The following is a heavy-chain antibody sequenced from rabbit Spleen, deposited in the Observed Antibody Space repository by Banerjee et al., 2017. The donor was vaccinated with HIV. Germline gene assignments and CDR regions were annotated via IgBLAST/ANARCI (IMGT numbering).Heavy chain of an antibody. Sequence: QSLEESGGGLVKPGASLTLTCTASGFSFSSSYYMCWVRQAPGKGLEWIACINAITGKAVYASWAKGRFTFSKTSSTTVTLQMTSLTAADTATYFCARGSATMTMVIIGYFLNLWGPGTLVTVS. D-gene: IGHD2-1*01. J-gene: IGHJ4*01. V-gene: IGHV1S40*01. CDR3: ARGSATMTMVIIGYFLNL. CDR2: INAITGKA. CDR1: GFSFSSSYY.